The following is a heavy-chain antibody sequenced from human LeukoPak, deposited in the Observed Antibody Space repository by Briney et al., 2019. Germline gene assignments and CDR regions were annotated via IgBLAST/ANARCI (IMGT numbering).Heavy chain of an antibody. J-gene: IGHJ4*02. CDR3: ARLNRGGSGYYFDY. CDR1: GGSISSYY. Sequence: SETLSLTCTVSGGSISSYYWSWIRQPAGKGLEWIGRIYNSESTHYNPSLKSRVTMSVDTSKNQFSLKLSSVTAADTAVYYCARLNRGGSGYYFDYWGQGTLVAVSS. D-gene: IGHD5-12*01. V-gene: IGHV4-4*07. CDR2: IYNSEST.